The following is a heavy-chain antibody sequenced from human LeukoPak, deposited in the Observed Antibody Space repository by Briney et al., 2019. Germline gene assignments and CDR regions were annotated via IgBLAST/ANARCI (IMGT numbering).Heavy chain of an antibody. CDR2: IDRNGDST. D-gene: IGHD6-19*01. Sequence: GGSLRLSCAASGFTFDDYGMSWVRQAPGKGLEWVSGIDRNGDSTGYADSVEGRFTISRDNAKNSLYLQMDSLRAEDTAVYYCARSLRTSGWFNWGPGTLVTVSS. CDR1: GFTFDDYG. V-gene: IGHV3-20*04. J-gene: IGHJ4*02. CDR3: ARSLRTSGWFN.